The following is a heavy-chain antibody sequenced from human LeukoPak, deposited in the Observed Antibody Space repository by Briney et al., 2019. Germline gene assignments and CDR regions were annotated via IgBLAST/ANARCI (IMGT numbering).Heavy chain of an antibody. CDR2: MNPNSGNT. CDR1: GYTFTSYD. D-gene: IGHD3-10*01. J-gene: IGHJ5*02. CDR3: ARVHHYYGSGSPSPGGWFDP. Sequence: ASVKVSCKASGYTFTSYDINWVRQATGQGLEWMGWMNPNSGNTGYAQKFQGRVTMTRNTSISTAYMELSSLRSEDTAVYYCARVHHYYGSGSPSPGGWFDPWGQGTLVTVSS. V-gene: IGHV1-8*01.